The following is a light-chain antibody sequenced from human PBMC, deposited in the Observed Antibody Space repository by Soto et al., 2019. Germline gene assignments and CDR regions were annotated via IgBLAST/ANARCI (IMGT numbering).Light chain of an antibody. CDR3: QQYASSPYT. J-gene: IGKJ2*01. CDR1: QSISNK. V-gene: IGKV3-20*01. Sequence: EIVMTQSPATLSVSPGERATLSCRASQSISNKLAWYQHKPGQAPRLLIYGASRRATGIPDRFSGRESGTDFTLTITTLEPEDSAVYFCQQYASSPYTFGQGTKVDIK. CDR2: GAS.